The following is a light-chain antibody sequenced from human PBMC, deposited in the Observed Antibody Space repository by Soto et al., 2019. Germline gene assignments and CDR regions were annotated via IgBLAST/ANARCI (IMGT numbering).Light chain of an antibody. Sequence: QSALTQPRSVSGSPGQSVAISCTGTSSDVGGYNFVSWYQQHPGKAPKLIIYDVSKRPPGVPDRFSGSKSGNTASLTLSGLQAEDEADYYCCSYAGSYTLWVFGGGTKLTVL. CDR1: SSDVGGYNF. J-gene: IGLJ3*02. V-gene: IGLV2-11*01. CDR3: CSYAGSYTLWV. CDR2: DVS.